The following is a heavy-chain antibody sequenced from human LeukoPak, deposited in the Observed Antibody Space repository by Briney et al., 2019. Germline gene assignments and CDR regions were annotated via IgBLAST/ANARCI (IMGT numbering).Heavy chain of an antibody. D-gene: IGHD3-10*01. CDR1: RGSLSNYY. Sequence: PSETLSLTCTVSRGSLSNYYWSWLRQPPGKGLEWIGYIYYSGSTNYNPSLKSRVTISVDTSKNQFSLKLSSVTAADTAVYYCARGGRITMPYWGQGTLVTVSS. J-gene: IGHJ4*02. CDR2: IYYSGST. V-gene: IGHV4-59*01. CDR3: ARGGRITMPY.